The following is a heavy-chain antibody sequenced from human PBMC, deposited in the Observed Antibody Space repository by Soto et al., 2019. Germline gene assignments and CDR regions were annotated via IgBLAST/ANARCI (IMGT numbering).Heavy chain of an antibody. CDR3: ARYRTVDY. D-gene: IGHD1-1*01. CDR2: ISYDGSNK. CDR1: GFTFSSYA. Sequence: QVQLVESGGGVVQPGRSLRLSCAASGFTFSSYAMHWVRQAPGKGLEWVAVISYDGSNKYYADSVKGRFTISRDNSKNTLYLQMNSLRADDTAVYYCARYRTVDYWGQGTLVTVSS. J-gene: IGHJ4*02. V-gene: IGHV3-30-3*01.